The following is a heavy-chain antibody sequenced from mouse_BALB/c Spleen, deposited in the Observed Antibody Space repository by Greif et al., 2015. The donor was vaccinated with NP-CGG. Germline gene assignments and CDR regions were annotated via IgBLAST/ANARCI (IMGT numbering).Heavy chain of an antibody. Sequence: VKVVESGPGLVAPSQSLSITCTVSGFSLTSYGVHWVRQPPGKGLEWLGVIWAGGSTNYNSALMSRLSISKDNSKSQVFLKMNSPQTDDTAMYYCARGGGNWYFNVWGAGTTVTVSS. D-gene: IGHD2-1*01. CDR1: GFSLTSYG. V-gene: IGHV2-9*02. CDR2: IWAGGST. CDR3: ARGGGNWYFNV. J-gene: IGHJ1*01.